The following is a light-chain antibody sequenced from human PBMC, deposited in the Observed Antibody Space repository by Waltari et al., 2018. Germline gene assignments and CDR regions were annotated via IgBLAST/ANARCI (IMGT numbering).Light chain of an antibody. CDR1: QSISNY. Sequence: DIVLTQSPATLSLSPGERATLPCRASQSISNYLAWYQQKPGQAPRLLIYDTSNRATGIPTRFSGSGFGTDFTLTSSSLEPEDFAIYYCQQRRNWPLTFGGGTKVEIK. CDR3: QQRRNWPLT. V-gene: IGKV3-11*01. J-gene: IGKJ4*01. CDR2: DTS.